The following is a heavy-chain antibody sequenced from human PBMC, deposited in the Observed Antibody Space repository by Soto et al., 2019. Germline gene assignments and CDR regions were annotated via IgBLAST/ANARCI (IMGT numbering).Heavy chain of an antibody. J-gene: IGHJ4*02. CDR3: ARAPYCSGGSCYSDPFDY. CDR2: IIPIFGTA. D-gene: IGHD2-15*01. V-gene: IGHV1-69*01. Sequence: QVQLVQSGAEVKKPGSSVKVSCKASGGTFSSYAISWVRQAPGQGLEWMGGIIPIFGTANYAQKFQGRVTITADESTSTAYMELSRLRSEDTAVYYCARAPYCSGGSCYSDPFDYWGQGTLVTVSS. CDR1: GGTFSSYA.